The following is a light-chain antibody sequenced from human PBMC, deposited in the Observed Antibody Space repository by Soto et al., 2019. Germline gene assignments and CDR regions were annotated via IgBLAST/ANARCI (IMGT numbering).Light chain of an antibody. CDR2: KAS. V-gene: IGKV1-5*03. CDR1: QSISSW. CDR3: QQYNSYPVT. J-gene: IGKJ1*01. Sequence: DIQMTQSPSTLSASVGDRVTITCRASQSISSWLAWYQQKPGKAPNLLIYKASSLESGVPSRFSGSGSGTEFTLTISRLQPDDFAAYYCQQYNSYPVTFGQGTKVQIK.